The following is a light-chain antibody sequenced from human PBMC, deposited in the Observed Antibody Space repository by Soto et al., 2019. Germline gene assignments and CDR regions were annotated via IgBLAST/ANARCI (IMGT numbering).Light chain of an antibody. CDR2: EVN. J-gene: IGLJ3*02. Sequence: QSALTQPPSASGSPGQSVTVSCTGTSSDIGGYDYVSWYQQHAGKAPKLMIFEVNKRPSGVPDRYSGSKSGNTASLTVSGLQAEDEATYYCSSYAGTNTVVFGGGTQLTVL. V-gene: IGLV2-8*01. CDR3: SSYAGTNTVV. CDR1: SSDIGGYDY.